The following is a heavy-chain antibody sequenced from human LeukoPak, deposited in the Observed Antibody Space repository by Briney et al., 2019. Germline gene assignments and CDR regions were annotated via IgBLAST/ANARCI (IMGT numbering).Heavy chain of an antibody. J-gene: IGHJ5*02. D-gene: IGHD6-13*01. Sequence: ASVKVSCKASGYTFTGYYMHWVRQAPGQGLEWMGGIIPIFGTANYAQKFQGRVTITADKSTSTAYMELSSLRSEDTAVYYCAREPHRRYSSLLGWFDPWGQGTLVTVSS. CDR2: IIPIFGTA. V-gene: IGHV1-69*06. CDR3: AREPHRRYSSLLGWFDP. CDR1: GYTFTGYY.